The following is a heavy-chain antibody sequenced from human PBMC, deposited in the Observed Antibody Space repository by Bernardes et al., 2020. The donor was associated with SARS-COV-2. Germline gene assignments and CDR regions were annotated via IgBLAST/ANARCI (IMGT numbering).Heavy chain of an antibody. V-gene: IGHV1-69*04. Sequence: SVKVSCKASGGTFSSYAISWVRQAPGQGLEWMGRIIPILGIANYAQKFQGRVTITADKSTSTAYMELSSLRSEDTAVYYCARDLGYCSGGSCYSEYFQHWGQGTLVTVSS. CDR3: ARDLGYCSGGSCYSEYFQH. CDR1: GGTFSSYA. D-gene: IGHD2-15*01. CDR2: IIPILGIA. J-gene: IGHJ1*01.